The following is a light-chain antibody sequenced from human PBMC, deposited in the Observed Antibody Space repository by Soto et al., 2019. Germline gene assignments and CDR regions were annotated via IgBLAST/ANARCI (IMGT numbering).Light chain of an antibody. CDR2: GAS. CDR3: QQYNSWPPIT. V-gene: IGKV3-15*01. CDR1: QSVSSN. J-gene: IGKJ1*01. Sequence: EIVMTQSPATLSVSPGERATLSWRASQSVSSNLAWYQQKPGQAPRLLIYGASTRATGIPARFSGSGSGTEFTLAISSLQSEDFAVYYCQQYNSWPPITFGQGTKVDIK.